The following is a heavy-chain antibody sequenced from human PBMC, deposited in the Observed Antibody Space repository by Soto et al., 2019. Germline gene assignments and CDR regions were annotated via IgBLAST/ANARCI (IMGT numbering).Heavy chain of an antibody. Sequence: GASVKVSCKASGYTFTNYGISWVRQAPGQGLEWMGWISAYNGNTNYAQKLQGRVTMTTDTSTSTAYMELRSLRSDDTAVYYCAIYSSGWYGEPTEYFQHWGQGTLVTVSS. J-gene: IGHJ1*01. D-gene: IGHD6-19*01. CDR1: GYTFTNYG. CDR3: AIYSSGWYGEPTEYFQH. CDR2: ISAYNGNT. V-gene: IGHV1-18*01.